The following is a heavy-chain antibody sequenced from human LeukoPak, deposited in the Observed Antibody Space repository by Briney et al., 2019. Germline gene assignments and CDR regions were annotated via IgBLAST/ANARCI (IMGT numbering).Heavy chain of an antibody. J-gene: IGHJ4*02. CDR1: GYTFNTYG. CDR2: ISGYNDKK. V-gene: IGHV1-18*01. D-gene: IGHD6-19*01. CDR3: ARDRDSIAVAGSPRYCDY. Sequence: ASVKVSCKASGYTFNTYGVSWVQQAPGQGLEWMGWISGYNDKKEFAQKFQGRVTMTTHASTNTAYMELRSLTYDDTAVYYCARDRDSIAVAGSPRYCDYWGQGSLVTVSS.